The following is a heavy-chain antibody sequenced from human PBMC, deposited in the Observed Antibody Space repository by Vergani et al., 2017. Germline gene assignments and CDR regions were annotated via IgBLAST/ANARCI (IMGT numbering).Heavy chain of an antibody. CDR2: INPNSGGT. V-gene: IGHV1-2*02. Sequence: QVHLVQSGSEVKKPGASVKVSCKASGYTITDYYIHWVRHAPGQRLEWMGWINPNSGGTEYAQKFQGRVTITADESTSTAYMELSSLRSEDTAVYYCARGRGDYGRGNFDYWGQGTLVTVSS. J-gene: IGHJ4*02. D-gene: IGHD2-21*02. CDR3: ARGRGDYGRGNFDY. CDR1: GYTITDYY.